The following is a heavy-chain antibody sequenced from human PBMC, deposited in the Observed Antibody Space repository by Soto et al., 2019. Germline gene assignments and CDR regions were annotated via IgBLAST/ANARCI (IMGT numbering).Heavy chain of an antibody. Sequence: GGSLRLSCAAPGFTVGSNYMSWVGQAPGKGLEWGSVIYSGGSTYYADSMKGRFTISRDNSKNTLYLQMNSLRAEDTVVYYCASALGHYYYYYMDVWGKGTTVTGSS. CDR1: GFTVGSNY. J-gene: IGHJ6*03. V-gene: IGHV3-66*01. CDR3: ASALGHYYYYYMDV. CDR2: IYSGGST.